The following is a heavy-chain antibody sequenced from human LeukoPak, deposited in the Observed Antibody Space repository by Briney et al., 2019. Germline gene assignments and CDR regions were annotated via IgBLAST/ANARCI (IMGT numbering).Heavy chain of an antibody. CDR2: INRDGSST. Sequence: PGVSLRLSCAASGFTFSSYCMHWVRHARGKGLVWFSRINRDGSSTSYSDNVKGPFNISSDNSKNNVYLSLNRLRDGHTAVDYCVKDCTSACDRGVCLRYWGQGPLATVSS. CDR1: GFTFSSYC. D-gene: IGHD2-2*01. CDR3: VKDCTSACDRGVCLRY. V-gene: IGHV3-74*01. J-gene: IGHJ4*02.